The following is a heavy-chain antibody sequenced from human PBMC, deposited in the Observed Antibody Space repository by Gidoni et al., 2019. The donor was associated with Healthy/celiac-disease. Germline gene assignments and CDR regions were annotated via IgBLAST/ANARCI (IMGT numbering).Heavy chain of an antibody. CDR2: ISSSGSTI. Sequence: HVQLVESGGGLVKPGGYLSISCAASGFTFSDYYMSWILQAPGKGLEWVSYISSSGSTIYYADSVKGRFTIYRDNAKNSLYLQMNSLRAEDTDVYYCARGGLRRWLQLPFYWGQGTLVTVSS. V-gene: IGHV3-11*01. CDR3: ARGGLRRWLQLPFY. D-gene: IGHD5-12*01. J-gene: IGHJ4*02. CDR1: GFTFSDYY.